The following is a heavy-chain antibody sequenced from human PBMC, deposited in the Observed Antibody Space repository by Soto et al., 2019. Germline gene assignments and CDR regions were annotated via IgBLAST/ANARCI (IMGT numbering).Heavy chain of an antibody. J-gene: IGHJ4*02. CDR2: TRSKAQGYAT. V-gene: IGHV3-73*01. CDR1: GFSFRDSA. Sequence: PGGFLRLSCAASGFSFRDSARHWVRQASGKGLEWVGRTRSKAQGYATAFAASVKGRFTISRDDSKNTVYLQMNNLKTEDTAVYYCTRHTVDYWGQGTLVTVSS. CDR3: TRHTVDY. D-gene: IGHD4-4*01.